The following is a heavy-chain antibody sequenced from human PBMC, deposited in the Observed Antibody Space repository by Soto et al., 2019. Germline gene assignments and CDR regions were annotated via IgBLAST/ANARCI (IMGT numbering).Heavy chain of an antibody. V-gene: IGHV1-69*13. D-gene: IGHD6-6*01. CDR2: IIPIFGTA. J-gene: IGHJ6*02. CDR1: GVTFSSYA. CDR3: ARKGGAYSSSSEDHYYYGMDV. Sequence: GASVKVSCKASGVTFSSYAISWVRQAPGQGLEWMGGIIPIFGTANYAQKFQGRVTITADESTSTAYMELSSLRSEDTAVYYCARKGGAYSSSSEDHYYYGMDVWGQGTTVTVSS.